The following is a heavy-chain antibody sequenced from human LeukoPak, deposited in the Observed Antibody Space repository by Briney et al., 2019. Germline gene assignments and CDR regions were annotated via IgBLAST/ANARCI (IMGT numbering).Heavy chain of an antibody. CDR3: AKAPDLGVFDC. J-gene: IGHJ4*02. V-gene: IGHV3-23*01. CDR1: GFTFSRYA. CDR2: ISGSGGGT. Sequence: GGSLRLSCAASGFTFSRYAMSWVRQAPGKGLEWVSTISGSGGGTYYADSVKGRFTIARDNPQNTLYLQMNNLRAGDTAEYYCAKAPDLGVFDCWGQGTLVTISS.